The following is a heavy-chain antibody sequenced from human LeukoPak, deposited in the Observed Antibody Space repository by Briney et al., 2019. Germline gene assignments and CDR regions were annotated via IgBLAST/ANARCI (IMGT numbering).Heavy chain of an antibody. CDR2: INHSGST. D-gene: IGHD3-10*01. CDR3: ARRKYYYGSGSQTRTSYDY. J-gene: IGHJ4*02. Sequence: SETLSLTCAVYGGSFSGYYWSWIRQPPGKGLEWIGEINHSGSTNYNPSLKSRVTISVDTSKNQFSLKLSSVTAADTAVYYCARRKYYYGSGSQTRTSYDYWGRGTLVTVSS. CDR1: GGSFSGYY. V-gene: IGHV4-34*01.